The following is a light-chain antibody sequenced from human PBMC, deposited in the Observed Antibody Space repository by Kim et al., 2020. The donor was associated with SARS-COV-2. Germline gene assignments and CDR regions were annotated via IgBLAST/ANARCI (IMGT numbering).Light chain of an antibody. J-gene: IGLJ3*02. V-gene: IGLV4-69*01. Sequence: ASVKLTCTRSSGHSSYAIAWHQQQPEKGPRYLMKLNSDGSHSKGDGIPDRFSGSSSGAERYLTISSLQSEDEADYYCQTWGTGIWVFGGGTKLNVL. CDR3: QTWGTGIWV. CDR1: SGHSSYA. CDR2: LNSDGSH.